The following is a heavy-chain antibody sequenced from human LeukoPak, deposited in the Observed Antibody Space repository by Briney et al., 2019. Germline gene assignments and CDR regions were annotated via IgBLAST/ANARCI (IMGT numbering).Heavy chain of an antibody. V-gene: IGHV3-23*01. Sequence: PGGALRLSCAASGFTFSNYAMTWVRQAPGKGLEWVSTIYGGSDSTYYADSVRGRFIISRDDSKSTLYLQMNSLRAEDTAVYYCAKTPDYCTNGVCYTLRYFDYWGQGTLVT. CDR2: IYGGSDST. D-gene: IGHD2-8*01. CDR1: GFTFSNYA. CDR3: AKTPDYCTNGVCYTLRYFDY. J-gene: IGHJ4*02.